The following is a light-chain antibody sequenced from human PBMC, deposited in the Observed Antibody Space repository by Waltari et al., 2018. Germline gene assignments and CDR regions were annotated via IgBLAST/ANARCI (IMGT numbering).Light chain of an antibody. CDR3: MQGIEYPWT. J-gene: IGKJ1*01. V-gene: IGKV2-40*01. Sequence: DIVMTQTPLSLPVTLGEPASISCRSSQSLLDSEDGNTYLDWYLQKPGQSPQLLIYEVSSRASGVPDRFSGSRSDTDFTLKISRVEAEDVGVYYCMQGIEYPWTFGQGTKVEIK. CDR2: EVS. CDR1: QSLLDSEDGNTY.